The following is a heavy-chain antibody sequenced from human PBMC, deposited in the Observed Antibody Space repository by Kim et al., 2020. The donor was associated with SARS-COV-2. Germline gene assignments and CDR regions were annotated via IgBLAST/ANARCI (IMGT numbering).Heavy chain of an antibody. CDR2: IGTAGDT. CDR1: GFTFSSYD. D-gene: IGHD6-25*01. CDR3: ARASSDWAFDY. V-gene: IGHV3-13*01. Sequence: GGSLRLSCAASGFTFSSYDMHWVRKATGKGLEWVSAIGTAGDTYYPGSVKGRFTISRENAKNSLYLQMNSLRAGDTAVYYCARASSDWAFDYWGQGTLVTVSS. J-gene: IGHJ4*02.